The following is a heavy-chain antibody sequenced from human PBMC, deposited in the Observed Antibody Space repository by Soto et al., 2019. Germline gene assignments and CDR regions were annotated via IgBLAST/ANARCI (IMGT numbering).Heavy chain of an antibody. V-gene: IGHV1-18*01. CDR2: ISAYNGNT. J-gene: IGHJ3*02. CDR1: GYTFTSYG. Sequence: ASVKVSCKASGYTFTSYGISWVRQAPGQGLEWMGWISAYNGNTNYAQKLQGRVTMTTDTSTGTAYMELRSLRSDDTAVYYCARDNPVLLWFGTTGGAFDIWGQGTMVTVSS. D-gene: IGHD3-10*01. CDR3: ARDNPVLLWFGTTGGAFDI.